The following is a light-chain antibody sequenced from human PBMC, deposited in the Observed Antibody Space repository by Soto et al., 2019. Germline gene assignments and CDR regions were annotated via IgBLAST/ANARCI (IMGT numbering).Light chain of an antibody. CDR3: AAWDDSPNGVV. CDR1: SSNIGSHT. J-gene: IGLJ2*01. V-gene: IGLV1-44*01. CDR2: SNT. Sequence: LTQPPSASGTPGQTIAISCSGGSSNIGSHTVNWYQQLPGTAPRLLIYSNTQRPSGVPDRFSGSKSGTSASLAISGLQSEYEGDYYCAAWDDSPNGVVFGGGTKLTVL.